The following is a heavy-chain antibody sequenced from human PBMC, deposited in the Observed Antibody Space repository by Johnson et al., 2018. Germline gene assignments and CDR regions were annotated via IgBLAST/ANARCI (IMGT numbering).Heavy chain of an antibody. CDR1: GFTFSSYG. J-gene: IGHJ6*03. CDR3: AKEGLWVGPGDYRDG. V-gene: IGHV3-30*18. Sequence: QVQLVQSGGGVVQPGRSLRLSCAASGFTFSSYGMHWVRQAPGKGLDWVAVISYDGSNKYYADSVKGRVTITRANSKNTLYLKMNSLRAEDRPGYYFAKEGLWVGPGDYRDGWGKGTTVTVSS. CDR2: ISYDGSNK. D-gene: IGHD3-10*01.